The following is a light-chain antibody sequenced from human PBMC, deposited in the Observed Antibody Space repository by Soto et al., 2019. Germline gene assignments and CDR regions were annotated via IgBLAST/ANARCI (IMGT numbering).Light chain of an antibody. CDR2: EVS. CDR1: LSDVGDYNL. Sequence: QSALTQPPSASASPGQTVTISSTGTLSDVGDYNLVSWYQQHPGKAPKLMSYEVSKRPSEVSNRFSGSKAGNTASLSIPRLQAEDEADYYRCSYAGSRTLVFGTGTKVTVL. J-gene: IGLJ1*01. V-gene: IGLV2-23*02. CDR3: CSYAGSRTLV.